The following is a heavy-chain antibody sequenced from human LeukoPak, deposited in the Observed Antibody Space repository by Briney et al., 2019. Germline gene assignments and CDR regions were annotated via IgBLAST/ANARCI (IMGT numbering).Heavy chain of an antibody. D-gene: IGHD5-12*01. J-gene: IGHJ4*02. Sequence: PSETLSLTCTVSGGSISSGGYYWSWIRQHAGKGLEWIGYIYYSGSTYYNPSLKSRVTISVDTSKNQFSLKLSSVTAADTAVYYCARTAGYSGYVLYANVYYFDYWGQGTLVTVSS. V-gene: IGHV4-31*03. CDR2: IYYSGST. CDR1: GGSISSGGYY. CDR3: ARTAGYSGYVLYANVYYFDY.